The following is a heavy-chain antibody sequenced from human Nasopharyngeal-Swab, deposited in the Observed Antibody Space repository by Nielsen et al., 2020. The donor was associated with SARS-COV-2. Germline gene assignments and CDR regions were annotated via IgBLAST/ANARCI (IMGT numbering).Heavy chain of an antibody. D-gene: IGHD3-10*01. CDR3: ARDLSYYGSGSPSY. V-gene: IGHV1-18*04. CDR1: GYTFTSYG. Sequence: ASVKVSCKASGYTFTSYGISWARQAPGQGLEWMGWISAYNGNTNYAQKLPGRVTMTTDTSTSTAYMELRSLRSDDTAVYYCARDLSYYGSGSPSYWGQGTLVTVSS. J-gene: IGHJ4*02. CDR2: ISAYNGNT.